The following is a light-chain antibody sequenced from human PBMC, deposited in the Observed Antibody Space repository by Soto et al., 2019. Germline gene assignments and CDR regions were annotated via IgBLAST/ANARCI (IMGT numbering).Light chain of an antibody. CDR3: CSYAGRYSWV. Sequence: QSVLTKPRSVSGSPGQSVTISCTGTSRDVGGYDYVSWYQQHPGIAPQLILYDITKRPSGVPDRFSGSKSGNTASLTISGLQAEDEADYYCCSYAGRYSWVFGGGTKLTVL. CDR2: DIT. CDR1: SRDVGGYDY. V-gene: IGLV2-11*01. J-gene: IGLJ3*02.